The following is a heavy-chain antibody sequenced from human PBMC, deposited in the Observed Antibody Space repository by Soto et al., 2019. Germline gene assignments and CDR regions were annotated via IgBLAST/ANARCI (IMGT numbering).Heavy chain of an antibody. CDR2: ISSSSSYI. D-gene: IGHD5-12*01. V-gene: IGHV3-21*04. CDR3: ARHIVATTFDY. CDR1: GFTFSSYS. J-gene: IGHJ4*02. Sequence: GGSLRLSCAASGFTFSSYSMNWVRQAPGKGLEWVSSISSSSSYIYYADSVKGRFTISVDTSKNQFSLKLSSVTAADTAVYYCARHIVATTFDYWGQGTLVTVSS.